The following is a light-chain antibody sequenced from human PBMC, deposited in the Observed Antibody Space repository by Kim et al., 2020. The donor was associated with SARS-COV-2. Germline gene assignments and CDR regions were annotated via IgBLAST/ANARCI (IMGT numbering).Light chain of an antibody. J-gene: IGKJ2*01. Sequence: DVQMTQSPSSLSAFVGDRVTITCRASQSISTYLNWYQQKPGNAPKALIYSASSLQSGVPSRFSGSGSGTDFTLTISSLQPEDFATYYCQQSYSTPDTFGQGTKLEIK. CDR1: QSISTY. V-gene: IGKV1-39*01. CDR2: SAS. CDR3: QQSYSTPDT.